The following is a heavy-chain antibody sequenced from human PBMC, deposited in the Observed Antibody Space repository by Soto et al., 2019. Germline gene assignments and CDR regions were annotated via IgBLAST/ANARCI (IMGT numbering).Heavy chain of an antibody. CDR1: GFTFTSSA. V-gene: IGHV1-58*01. J-gene: IGHJ3*02. CDR2: IVVGSGNT. D-gene: IGHD3-22*01. CDR3: AADLYYYDSSGAWGDI. Sequence: GASVKVSCKASGFTFTSSAVQWVRQARGQRLEWIGWIVVGSGNTNYAQKFQERVTITRDMSTSTAYMELSSLRSEDTAVYYCAADLYYYDSSGAWGDIWGQGTMVTVSS.